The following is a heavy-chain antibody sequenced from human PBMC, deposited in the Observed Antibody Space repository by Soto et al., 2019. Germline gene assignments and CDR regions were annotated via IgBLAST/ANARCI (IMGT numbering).Heavy chain of an antibody. J-gene: IGHJ4*02. V-gene: IGHV4-34*02. Sequence: QVHLQQWGAGLLKPSETLSLTCGVYGGSLRGSYWSWIRQPPGKALEWLGKVTHSGSTTFNPSLKSRVSVSVDTSDNQFSLKLTSVTAADTAVYYCARGHIPVYGPVPDYFDSWGQGTLLTVSS. D-gene: IGHD2-21*01. CDR2: VTHSGST. CDR1: GGSLRGSY. CDR3: ARGHIPVYGPVPDYFDS.